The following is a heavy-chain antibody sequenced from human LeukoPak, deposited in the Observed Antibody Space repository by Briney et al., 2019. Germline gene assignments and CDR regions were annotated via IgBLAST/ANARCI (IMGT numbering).Heavy chain of an antibody. J-gene: IGHJ3*02. V-gene: IGHV1-24*01. CDR2: FDPEDGET. Sequence: ASVKVSCKASGYTFTSYYMHWVRQAPGKGLEWMGGFDPEDGETIYAQKFQGRVTMTEDTSTDTAYMELSSLRSEDTAVYYCAATLRVRAFDIWGQGTMVTVSS. D-gene: IGHD3-10*01. CDR3: AATLRVRAFDI. CDR1: GYTFTSYY.